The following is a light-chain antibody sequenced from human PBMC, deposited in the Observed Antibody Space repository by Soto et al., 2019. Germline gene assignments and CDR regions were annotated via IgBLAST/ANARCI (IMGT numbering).Light chain of an antibody. CDR2: DAS. Sequence: EIVLTKSPGTLSLSPGERATLSGRASQSVSSYLAWYQQKPGQAPRLLIYDASNRATGIPARFSGSRSGTDFTLTISSLEPEDFAVYYCQQRSNWPPITVGPGTRLDI. CDR1: QSVSSY. V-gene: IGKV3-11*01. CDR3: QQRSNWPPIT. J-gene: IGKJ5*01.